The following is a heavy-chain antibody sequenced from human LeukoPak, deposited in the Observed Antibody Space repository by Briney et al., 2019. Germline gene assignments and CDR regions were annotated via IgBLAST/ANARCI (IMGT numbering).Heavy chain of an antibody. CDR2: VYYNGNT. CDR3: ARYRTDASKSYSHAIWFDP. CDR1: GDSMNSFY. D-gene: IGHD3-10*01. Sequence: ASETLSLTCTVSGDSMNSFYWSWIRQSSGQGLEWIGHVYYNGNTNYNPSLKSRVTMSIDTSKKQFSLRLSSVTAADTAIYYCARYRTDASKSYSHAIWFDPWGQGTLVTVSS. J-gene: IGHJ5*02. V-gene: IGHV4-59*01.